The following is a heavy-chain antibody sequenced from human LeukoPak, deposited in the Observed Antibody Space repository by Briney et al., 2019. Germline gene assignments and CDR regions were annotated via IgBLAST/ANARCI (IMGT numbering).Heavy chain of an antibody. CDR1: GFTFSSYS. Sequence: PSGSLRLSCAASGFTFSSYSMIWVRQAPGKGLEWVSFISYSGSHIYYADSVKGRFTISRDNAKSSLFLKMNSLRAEDTAVYYCARGRGNYYDSSSFYYSYMDVWGKGTTVSVSS. D-gene: IGHD3-22*01. V-gene: IGHV3-21*01. J-gene: IGHJ6*03. CDR2: ISYSGSHI. CDR3: ARGRGNYYDSSSFYYSYMDV.